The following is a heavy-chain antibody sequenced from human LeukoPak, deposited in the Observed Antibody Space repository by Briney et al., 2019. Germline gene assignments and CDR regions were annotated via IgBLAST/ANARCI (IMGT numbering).Heavy chain of an antibody. J-gene: IGHJ4*02. D-gene: IGHD3-10*01. CDR1: GFTFSSYE. CDR2: ITSSGSTI. V-gene: IGHV3-48*03. CDR3: ATDPSVSYYGSGSYLGY. Sequence: SGGSLRLSCAASGFTFSSYEMNWVRQAPGKGLEWVSYITSSGSTIYYADSVKGRFTISRDNAKNSLYLQMNSLRAEDTAVYYCATDPSVSYYGSGSYLGYWGQGTLVTVSS.